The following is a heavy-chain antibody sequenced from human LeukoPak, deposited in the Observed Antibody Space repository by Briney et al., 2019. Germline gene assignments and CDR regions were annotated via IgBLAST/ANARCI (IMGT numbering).Heavy chain of an antibody. CDR3: AKDLDSSGYYLFSAGDY. V-gene: IGHV3-66*01. D-gene: IGHD3-22*01. Sequence: GGSLRLSCAASGFTVSSNYMRWVRQAPGKGLEWVSVIYSGGSTYYADSVKGRFTISRDNSKNTLYLQMNSLRAEDTAVYYCAKDLDSSGYYLFSAGDYCGQGTLVTVSS. CDR1: GFTVSSNY. CDR2: IYSGGST. J-gene: IGHJ4*02.